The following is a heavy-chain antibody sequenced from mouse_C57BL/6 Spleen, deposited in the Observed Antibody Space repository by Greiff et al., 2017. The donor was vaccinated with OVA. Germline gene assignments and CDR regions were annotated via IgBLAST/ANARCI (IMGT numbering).Heavy chain of an antibody. J-gene: IGHJ4*01. CDR1: GYTFTSYW. CDR2: IDPSDSET. D-gene: IGHD2-4*01. Sequence: QVQLKQPGAELVRPGSSVKLSCKASGYTFTSYWMHWVKQRPIQGLEWIGNIDPSDSETHYNQKFKDKATLTVDKSSSTAYMQLSSLTSEDSAVYYCARSDDYDTYYAMDYWGQGTSVTVSS. V-gene: IGHV1-52*01. CDR3: ARSDDYDTYYAMDY.